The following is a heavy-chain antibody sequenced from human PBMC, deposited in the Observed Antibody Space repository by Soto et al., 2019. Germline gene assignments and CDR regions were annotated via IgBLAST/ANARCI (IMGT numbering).Heavy chain of an antibody. J-gene: IGHJ6*02. CDR3: AREDCSSTSCYVREGDYYYYGMDV. V-gene: IGHV1-46*03. CDR2: INPSGGST. D-gene: IGHD2-2*01. CDR1: GYTLTSYY. Sequence: ASVKVSCKASGYTLTSYYMHWVRQAPGQGLEWMGIINPSGGSTSYAQKFQGRVTMTRDTSTSTVYMELSSLRSEDTAVYYCAREDCSSTSCYVREGDYYYYGMDVWGQGTTVTVSS.